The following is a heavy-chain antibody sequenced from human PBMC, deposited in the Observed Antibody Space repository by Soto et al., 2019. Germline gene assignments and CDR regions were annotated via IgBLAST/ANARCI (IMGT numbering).Heavy chain of an antibody. D-gene: IGHD6-19*01. V-gene: IGHV1-18*01. CDR1: GYTFTSYG. J-gene: IGHJ4*02. CDR2: ISAYNGNT. CDR3: ARDLAVAGTRTRIYDY. Sequence: GASVKVSCKAYGYTFTSYGISWVRQAPGQGLEWMGWISAYNGNTNYAQKLQGRVTMTTDTSTSTAYMELRSLRSDDTAVYYCARDLAVAGTRTRIYDYWGQGTLVTVSS.